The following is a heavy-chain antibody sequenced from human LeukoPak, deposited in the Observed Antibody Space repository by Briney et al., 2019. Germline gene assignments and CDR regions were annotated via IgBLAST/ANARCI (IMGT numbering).Heavy chain of an antibody. D-gene: IGHD2-15*01. CDR2: ISAYNGNT. CDR3: ARTGALAKYCSGGSCYSHYYYYRDV. J-gene: IGHJ6*03. CDR1: GYTFTSYG. Sequence: ASVKVSCKASGYTFTSYGISWVRQAPRQGLEWMGWISAYNGNTNYAQKLQGRVTMTTDTSTSTAYMELRSLRSDDTAVYYCARTGALAKYCSGGSCYSHYYYYRDVWGKGTTVTVSS. V-gene: IGHV1-18*01.